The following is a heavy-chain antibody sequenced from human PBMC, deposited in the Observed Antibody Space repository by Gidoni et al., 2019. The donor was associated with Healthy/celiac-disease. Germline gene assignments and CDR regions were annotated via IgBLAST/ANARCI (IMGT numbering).Heavy chain of an antibody. CDR1: GGSISSYS. CDR3: ARDLYCSSTSCYGNWFDP. Sequence: QVQLQESGPGLVKPSATLSLPCTVSGGSISSYSWSWIRQPAGKGLEWIGRIYTSGSTNYNPSLKSRVTMSVDTSKNQFSLKLSSVTAADTAVYYCARDLYCSSTSCYGNWFDPWGQGTLVTVSS. CDR2: IYTSGST. D-gene: IGHD2-2*01. V-gene: IGHV4-4*07. J-gene: IGHJ5*02.